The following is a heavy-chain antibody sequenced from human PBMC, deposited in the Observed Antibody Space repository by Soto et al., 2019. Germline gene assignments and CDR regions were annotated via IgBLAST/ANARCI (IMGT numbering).Heavy chain of an antibody. D-gene: IGHD3-9*01. CDR1: DGSISSNYW. V-gene: IGHV4-4*02. CDR2: IHRSGST. Sequence: QVQLQESGPGLVKPSETLSLACGVSDGSISSNYWWTWVRQPPGKGLEWIGEIHRSGSTNYNPSLKSRVTISLDESKNQFSLTLTSVTAADTAIYYCVGGYDDILTDYYDRAFEIWGQGTMVTVSS. CDR3: VGGYDDILTDYYDRAFEI. J-gene: IGHJ3*02.